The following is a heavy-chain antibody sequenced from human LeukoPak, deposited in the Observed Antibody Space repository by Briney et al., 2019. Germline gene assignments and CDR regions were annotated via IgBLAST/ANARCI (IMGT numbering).Heavy chain of an antibody. V-gene: IGHV4-39*01. CDR1: GGSFSSYY. CDR2: IYYSGST. CDR3: ASYYDFWSGFWFDP. Sequence: PSETLSLTCAVYGGSFSSYYWGWIRQPPGKGLEWIGSIYYSGSTYYNPSLKSRVTISVDTSKNQFSLKLSSVTAADTAVYYCASYYDFWSGFWFDPWGQGTLVTVSS. D-gene: IGHD3-3*01. J-gene: IGHJ5*02.